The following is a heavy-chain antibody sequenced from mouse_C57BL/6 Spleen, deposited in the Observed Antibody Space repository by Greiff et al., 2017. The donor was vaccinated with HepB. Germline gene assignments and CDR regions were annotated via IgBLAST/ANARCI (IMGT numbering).Heavy chain of an antibody. D-gene: IGHD2-1*01. Sequence: EVKLQESGAELVKPGASVKLSCTASGFNIKDYYMHWVKQRTEQGLEWIGRIDPEDGETKYAPKFQSKATITADTSSHTAYLQLSSLTSEDTAVYYCARSGYYGCYYYAMDYWGQGTSVTVSS. CDR1: GFNIKDYY. CDR3: ARSGYYGCYYYAMDY. V-gene: IGHV14-2*01. J-gene: IGHJ4*01. CDR2: IDPEDGET.